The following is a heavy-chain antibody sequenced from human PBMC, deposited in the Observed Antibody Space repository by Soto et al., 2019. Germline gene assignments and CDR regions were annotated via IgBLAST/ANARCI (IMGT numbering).Heavy chain of an antibody. V-gene: IGHV3-23*01. Sequence: PGGSLRLSCVASGFAFSTYAMNWIRQIPGKGLEWVASISDSGSKTYYADSVRGRVTIYRDNSMNTVSLQMNNLRAEDTAVYYCVKKKGVRDADLQYFFDFWGQGSLVTVSS. CDR3: VKKKGVRDADLQYFFDF. CDR2: ISDSGSKT. J-gene: IGHJ4*02. D-gene: IGHD3-16*01. CDR1: GFAFSTYA.